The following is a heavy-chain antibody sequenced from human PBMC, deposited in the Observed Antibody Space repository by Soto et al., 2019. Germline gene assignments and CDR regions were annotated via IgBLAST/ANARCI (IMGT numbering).Heavy chain of an antibody. J-gene: IGHJ4*02. Sequence: PSETLSLTCTVSGGSISSGGYYWSWIRQHPGKGLEWIGYIYYSGSTYYNPSLKSRVTISVDTSKNQFSLKLSSVTAADTAVYYCASSTVIAADKVDYWGQGTLVTVSS. CDR2: IYYSGST. CDR1: GGSISSGGYY. V-gene: IGHV4-31*03. CDR3: ASSTVIAADKVDY. D-gene: IGHD6-13*01.